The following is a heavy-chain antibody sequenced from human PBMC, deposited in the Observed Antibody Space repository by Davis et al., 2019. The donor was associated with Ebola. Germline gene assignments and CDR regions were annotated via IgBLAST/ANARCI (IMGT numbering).Heavy chain of an antibody. Sequence: GESLKISCAASGFTFSESTMNWVRQAPGKGLEWVSVVTDSGGYTNSADSVKGRFTISRDNSKNTLYLQMNSLGVEDTAVYYCAKGCSGGMCYDYWGQGTLVTVSS. CDR1: GFTFSEST. CDR3: AKGCSGGMCYDY. V-gene: IGHV3-23*01. J-gene: IGHJ4*02. CDR2: VTDSGGYT. D-gene: IGHD2-15*01.